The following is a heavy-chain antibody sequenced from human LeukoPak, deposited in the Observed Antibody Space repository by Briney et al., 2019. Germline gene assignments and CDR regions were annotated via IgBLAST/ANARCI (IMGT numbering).Heavy chain of an antibody. CDR2: IYSGGST. J-gene: IGHJ5*02. V-gene: IGHV3-53*05. Sequence: PGGSLRLSCAASGFTVSSDYMSWVRQAPGKGLEWVSVIYSGGSTYYADSVKGRFTISRDKSKNTVYLQMNSLRFEDMAMYYCARNWFDPWGQGALVTVSS. CDR1: GFTVSSDY. CDR3: ARNWFDP.